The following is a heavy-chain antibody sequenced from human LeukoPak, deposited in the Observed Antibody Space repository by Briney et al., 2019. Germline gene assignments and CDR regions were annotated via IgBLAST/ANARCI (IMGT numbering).Heavy chain of an antibody. D-gene: IGHD2-2*01. CDR2: IKSKTDGGTT. Sequence: GGSLRLSCAASGFTFSNAWMSWVRQAPGKGLEWAGRIKSKTDGGTTDYAAPVKGRFTISRDDSKNTLYLQMNSLKTEDTAVYYCTTVLGYCSSTSCQRRGYFDYWGQGTLVTVSS. J-gene: IGHJ4*02. CDR1: GFTFSNAW. V-gene: IGHV3-15*01. CDR3: TTVLGYCSSTSCQRRGYFDY.